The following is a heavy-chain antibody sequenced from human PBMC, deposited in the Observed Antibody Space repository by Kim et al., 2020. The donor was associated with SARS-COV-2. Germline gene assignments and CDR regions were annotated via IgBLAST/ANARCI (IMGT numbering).Heavy chain of an antibody. J-gene: IGHJ4*02. Sequence: AGSLRLSCAASGFTFSSYWMHWVRQAPGKGLMWVSRINSDGSSTSYADSVKGRFTISRDNAKNTLYLQMSSLGAEDSAVYYCARGVAPTTYYFDCWGQGTLVTVSS. D-gene: IGHD3-3*01. CDR3: ARGVAPTTYYFDC. CDR2: INSDGSST. V-gene: IGHV3-74*01. CDR1: GFTFSSYW.